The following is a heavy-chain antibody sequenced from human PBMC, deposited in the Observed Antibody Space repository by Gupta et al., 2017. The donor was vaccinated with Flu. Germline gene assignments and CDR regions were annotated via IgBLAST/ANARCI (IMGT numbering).Heavy chain of an antibody. D-gene: IGHD3-3*01. J-gene: IGHJ6*02. Sequence: WVRQAPGEGREWVDKVKQDGGEKYYVDSVKGRFTISRDNAKTSLYLQMNSLRAEDTAVYYCASPPGVVLDVWGQGTTVTVSS. CDR2: VKQDGGEK. V-gene: IGHV3-7*01. CDR3: ASPPGVVLDV.